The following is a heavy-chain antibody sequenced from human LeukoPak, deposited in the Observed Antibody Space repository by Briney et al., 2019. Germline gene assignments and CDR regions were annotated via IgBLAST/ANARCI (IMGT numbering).Heavy chain of an antibody. J-gene: IGHJ4*02. CDR1: GYTFTSYG. V-gene: IGHV1-18*01. Sequence: ASVKVSCKASGYTFTSYGISWVRQAPGQGLEWMGWISAYNGNTNYAQKLQGRVTMTTDTSTSTAYMELRSLRSDDTAVYYCAGDIDEHYYDSSGSSGYWGQGTLVTVSS. CDR2: ISAYNGNT. CDR3: AGDIDEHYYDSSGSSGY. D-gene: IGHD3-22*01.